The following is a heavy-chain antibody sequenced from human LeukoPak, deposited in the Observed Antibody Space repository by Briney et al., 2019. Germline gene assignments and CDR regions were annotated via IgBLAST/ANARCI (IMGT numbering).Heavy chain of an antibody. J-gene: IGHJ6*02. CDR3: ARDSGAYYYGMDV. CDR2: IYNSGST. CDR1: GGSVSSGSYY. D-gene: IGHD3-10*01. V-gene: IGHV4-61*01. Sequence: SETLSLTCTVSGGSVSSGSYYWSWIRQPPGKGLEWIAYIYNSGSTNYNPSLKSRVTISVDTSKNQFSLKLSSVTAADTAVYYCARDSGAYYYGMDVWGQGTTVTVSS.